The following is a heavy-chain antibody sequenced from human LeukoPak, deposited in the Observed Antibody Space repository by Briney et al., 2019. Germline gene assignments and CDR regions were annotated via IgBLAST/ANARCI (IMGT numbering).Heavy chain of an antibody. D-gene: IGHD6-13*01. Sequence: PSETLSLTCTVSGGSISSGGYYWSWIRQHPGKGLEWIGYIYYSGSTYYNPSLKSRVTISVDTSKNQFSLKLSSVTAADTAVYYCASSSSSWYYFDYWGQGTLVTVSS. CDR1: GGSISSGGYY. CDR2: IYYSGST. CDR3: ASSSSSWYYFDY. J-gene: IGHJ4*02. V-gene: IGHV4-31*03.